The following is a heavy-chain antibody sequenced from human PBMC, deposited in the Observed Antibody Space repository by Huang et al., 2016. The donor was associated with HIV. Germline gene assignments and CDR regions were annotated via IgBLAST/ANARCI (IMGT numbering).Heavy chain of an antibody. CDR2: IRNDGRKK. CDR3: ARGDYYDSSGYHPGYFDY. V-gene: IGHV3-30*02. D-gene: IGHD3-22*01. Sequence: CATSGFILSNYGMHWVRQAPGKGLKWVAFIRNDGRKKKYAASVRGRFTVGRDNGNNTLFLQMRSLGVDDTAVYYCARGDYYDSSGYHPGYFDYWGQGILVTVSS. J-gene: IGHJ4*02. CDR1: GFILSNYG.